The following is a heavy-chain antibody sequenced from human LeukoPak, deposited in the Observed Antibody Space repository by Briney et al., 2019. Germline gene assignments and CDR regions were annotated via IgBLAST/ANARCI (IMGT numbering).Heavy chain of an antibody. CDR1: GYRFASYW. Sequence: GESLKISCKGSGYRFASYWIGWVRQMLGKGLEWMGIIYPGDSDTRYSPSFQGQVTISADKSITTAYLQWSSLKASDTAMYYCARQDSSGWLDPWGQGTLVTVSS. V-gene: IGHV5-51*01. CDR2: IYPGDSDT. CDR3: ARQDSSGWLDP. J-gene: IGHJ5*02. D-gene: IGHD6-19*01.